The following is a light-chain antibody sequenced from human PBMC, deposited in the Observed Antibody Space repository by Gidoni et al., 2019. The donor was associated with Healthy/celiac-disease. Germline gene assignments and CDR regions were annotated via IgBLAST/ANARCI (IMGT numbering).Light chain of an antibody. CDR1: SSDIGDYDF. J-gene: IGLJ3*02. V-gene: IGLV2-14*03. CDR2: DVT. Sequence: QSALTQPASVSGSPGQSITLSCTGSSSDIGDYDFFSWYQQPPGEAPQLVIYDVTNRPSGIPDRFSGFKSGNTASLTISGLQAEDEADYYCSSYSITAPVVFGGGTRLTVL. CDR3: SSYSITAPVV.